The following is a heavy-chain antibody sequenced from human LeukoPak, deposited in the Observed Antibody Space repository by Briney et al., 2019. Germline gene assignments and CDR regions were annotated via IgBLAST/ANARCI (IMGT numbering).Heavy chain of an antibody. CDR1: GFTLSNYW. V-gene: IGHV3-7*01. J-gene: IGHJ3*02. Sequence: GGSLRLSCAASGFTLSNYWMSWVRQAPGKGLEWVAHIKQDGSEKKHVDSVKGRFTISRDNAEKSLYLQMNSLRAEDAAMYYCARYPNKAFDIWGQGTMVTVSS. CDR3: ARYPNKAFDI. CDR2: IKQDGSEK. D-gene: IGHD1/OR15-1a*01.